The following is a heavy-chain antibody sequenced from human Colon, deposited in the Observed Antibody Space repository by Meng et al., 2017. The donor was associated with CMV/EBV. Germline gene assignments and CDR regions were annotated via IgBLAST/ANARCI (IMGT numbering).Heavy chain of an antibody. D-gene: IGHD1-26*01. Sequence: VQLVQSGAEVKKTGASVKVSCKASGYTFSDYHIHWVRQAPGQGLEWMGWINSNSGATDYAQKFQGRLTMTRDTSITTVYMELSSLRSDDTAVYYCARDPSGSRVPFDYWGQGSLVTVSS. CDR2: INSNSGAT. V-gene: IGHV1-2*02. J-gene: IGHJ4*02. CDR1: GYTFSDYH. CDR3: ARDPSGSRVPFDY.